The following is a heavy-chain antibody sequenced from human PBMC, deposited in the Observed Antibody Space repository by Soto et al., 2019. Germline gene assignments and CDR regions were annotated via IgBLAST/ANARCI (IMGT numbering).Heavy chain of an antibody. J-gene: IGHJ4*02. V-gene: IGHV3-7*01. D-gene: IGHD2-2*03. CDR3: ARDGYCSSTFCHFALFENPPFYY. CDR1: GFTFSGYW. Sequence: GGSLRLSCAASGFTFSGYWLKWVRQAPGKGLEWVANIKEDGSEKYYVDSVRGRFTISRDNAKNSLYLQMNSLRAEDTAVYYCARDGYCSSTFCHFALFENPPFYYWGQGTLVPVSS. CDR2: IKEDGSEK.